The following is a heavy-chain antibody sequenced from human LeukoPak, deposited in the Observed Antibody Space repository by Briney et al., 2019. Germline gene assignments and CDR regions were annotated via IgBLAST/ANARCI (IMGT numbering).Heavy chain of an antibody. CDR3: AKSDPPLPY. CDR1: GFMFSNER. Sequence: QPGGSLRLSCAASGFMFSNERIHWVRQLPGKGLFWVSHIDNDGSNPTYVDSVKGRFTISRDNAKSTLYLHMNSIRPEDTGVYFCAKSDPPLPYWGQGTLVTVSS. CDR2: IDNDGSNP. D-gene: IGHD2-21*02. J-gene: IGHJ4*02. V-gene: IGHV3-74*01.